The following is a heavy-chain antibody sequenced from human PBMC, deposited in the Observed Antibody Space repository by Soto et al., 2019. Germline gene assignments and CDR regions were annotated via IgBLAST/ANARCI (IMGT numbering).Heavy chain of an antibody. CDR1: GFTFSTYW. V-gene: IGHV3-74*01. CDR3: ARGGLGAYWFDP. Sequence: EVQVVESGGGLVQAGASLRVSCAASGFTFSTYWMHWVRQAPGKGLMWLSRIKGDGSDTNYADSVKGRFTISRDNAKNTVYLQMNSLRVEDTAVYYCARGGLGAYWFDPWGQGTLVSVSS. J-gene: IGHJ5*02. CDR2: IKGDGSDT. D-gene: IGHD3-16*01.